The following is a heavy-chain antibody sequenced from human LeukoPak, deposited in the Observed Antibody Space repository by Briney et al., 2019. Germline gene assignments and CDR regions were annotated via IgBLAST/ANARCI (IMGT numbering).Heavy chain of an antibody. D-gene: IGHD5-12*01. CDR3: AKEMKPWMHFDY. J-gene: IGHJ4*02. Sequence: PGGSLRLSCAASGFTFSRSAVHWVRQAPGKGLEWVAVISHDGSNTDYTDSVKGRFTTSRDNSKNTLYLQMNSLRAEDTAVYYCAKEMKPWMHFDYWGQGTLVTVSS. CDR1: GFTFSRSA. V-gene: IGHV3-30*18. CDR2: ISHDGSNT.